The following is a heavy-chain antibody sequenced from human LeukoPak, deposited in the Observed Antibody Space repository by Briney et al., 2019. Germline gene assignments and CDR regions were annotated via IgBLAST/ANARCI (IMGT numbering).Heavy chain of an antibody. D-gene: IGHD3-10*01. Sequence: PSETLSLTCAVYGGSFSGYYWSWIRQPPGKGLEWIGEINHSGSTNYNPSLKSRVTISVDTSKNQFSLKLSSVTAADTAVYYCARGHNYYGSGSWIDYWGQGTLVTVSS. CDR3: ARGHNYYGSGSWIDY. J-gene: IGHJ4*02. CDR1: GGSFSGYY. V-gene: IGHV4-34*01. CDR2: INHSGST.